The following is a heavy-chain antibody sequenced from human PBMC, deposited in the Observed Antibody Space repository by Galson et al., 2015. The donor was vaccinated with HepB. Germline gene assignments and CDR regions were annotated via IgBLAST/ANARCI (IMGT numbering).Heavy chain of an antibody. D-gene: IGHD2/OR15-2a*01. CDR1: GFIVSDSY. CDR3: ARDASLNRNYYFDD. CDR2: IYSGGIT. Sequence: SLRLSCAASGFIVSDSYMSWVRQAPGKGLEWVSVIYSGGITYYSGSVKGRFTISRDNSKNTLYLQMNSLRVGDTAVYYCARDASLNRNYYFDDWGQGTLVTVSS. J-gene: IGHJ4*02. V-gene: IGHV3-53*01.